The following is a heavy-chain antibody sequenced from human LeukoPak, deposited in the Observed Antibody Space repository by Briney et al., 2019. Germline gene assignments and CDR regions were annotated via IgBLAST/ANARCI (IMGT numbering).Heavy chain of an antibody. D-gene: IGHD5-24*01. Sequence: SETLSLTCAVSGYSINSGHYWGWLRQPPGKGLEWIGSIYHSGSAYYNPSLKSRVTISVDTSKNQFSLNLSSVTAADTAVYYCARDTITTPDVIYAFDIWGQGTMVTVSS. J-gene: IGHJ3*02. CDR2: IYHSGSA. CDR1: GYSINSGHY. V-gene: IGHV4-38-2*02. CDR3: ARDTITTPDVIYAFDI.